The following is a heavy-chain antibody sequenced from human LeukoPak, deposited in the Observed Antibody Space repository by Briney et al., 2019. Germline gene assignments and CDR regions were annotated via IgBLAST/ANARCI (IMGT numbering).Heavy chain of an antibody. Sequence: GGSLRLSCAASGFTFSDYDMHWVRQATGKGLEWVSAIGTAGDTYYTGSVKGRFTISRENAKNSLCLQMNSLRAGDTAVYYCARVAKERVGGVYYFDYWGQGTLVTVSS. V-gene: IGHV3-13*01. D-gene: IGHD1-1*01. J-gene: IGHJ4*02. CDR1: GFTFSDYD. CDR3: ARVAKERVGGVYYFDY. CDR2: IGTAGDT.